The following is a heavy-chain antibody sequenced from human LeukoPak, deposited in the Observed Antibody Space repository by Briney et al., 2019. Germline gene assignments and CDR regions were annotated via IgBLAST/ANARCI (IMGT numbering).Heavy chain of an antibody. D-gene: IGHD4-23*01. J-gene: IGHJ5*02. CDR1: GYTFTSYY. CDR2: INPSGGST. CDR3: ARYYGGNTRGFDP. Sequence: ASVQVSCKASGYTFTSYYMHWVRQAPGPGLEWMGIINPSGGSTSYAQKFQGRVTMTRDTSTSKVYMELSSLRSEDTAVYDRARYYGGNTRGFDPWGQGTLVTVSS. V-gene: IGHV1-46*01.